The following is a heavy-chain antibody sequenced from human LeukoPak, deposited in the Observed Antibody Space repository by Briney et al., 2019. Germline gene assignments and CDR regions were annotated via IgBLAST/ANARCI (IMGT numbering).Heavy chain of an antibody. CDR3: AREDCGGDCCLFDH. Sequence: GGCLRVSSAAPGFTFSSYSMNWVRQAPRKRLEWVSPITSGSSYIYYADSVKGRFTISRDNDKSSLFLQINSLRAEDTAVYYCAREDCGGDCCLFDHWGQGTLVTVSS. D-gene: IGHD2-21*02. J-gene: IGHJ4*02. V-gene: IGHV3-21*01. CDR1: GFTFSSYS. CDR2: ITSGSSYI.